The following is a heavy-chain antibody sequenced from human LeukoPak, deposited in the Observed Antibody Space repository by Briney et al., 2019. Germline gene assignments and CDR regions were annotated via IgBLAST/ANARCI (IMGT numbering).Heavy chain of an antibody. CDR3: ARHGITIFGVVVYYFDY. CDR1: GGSFSGYY. D-gene: IGHD3-3*01. Sequence: SETLSLTCAVYGGSFSGYYWSWIRQPPGKGLEWIGEINHSGSTNYNPSLKSRVTISVDTSKNQFSLKLSSVTAADTAVYYCARHGITIFGVVVYYFDYWGQGTLGTVSS. J-gene: IGHJ4*02. V-gene: IGHV4-34*01. CDR2: INHSGST.